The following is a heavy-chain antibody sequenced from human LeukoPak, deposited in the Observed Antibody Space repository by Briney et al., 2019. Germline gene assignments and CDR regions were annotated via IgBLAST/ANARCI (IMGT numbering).Heavy chain of an antibody. CDR2: ISGSGGT. CDR3: AKKGLASAGRPPYFDY. J-gene: IGHJ4*02. CDR1: GFTFSSYA. V-gene: IGHV3-23*01. Sequence: GGSLRLSCAASGFTFSSYAMNWVRQAPGKGLEWVSAISGSGGTYYADSVKGRFTISRDNSKNTLYLQMNNLRAEDTAIYYCAKKGLASAGRPPYFDYWGQGALVTVSS. D-gene: IGHD6-13*01.